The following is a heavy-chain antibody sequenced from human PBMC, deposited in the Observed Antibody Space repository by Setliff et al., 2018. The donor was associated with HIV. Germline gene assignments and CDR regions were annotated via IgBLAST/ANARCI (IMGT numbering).Heavy chain of an antibody. CDR3: ATNSDTSGYPPPPFDY. V-gene: IGHV4-39*01. Sequence: SETLSLTCTVSGGSIGIRSYFWGWIRQPPGKGLEWIGSVSYSGSTYYNPSLKSRVTISVDTSKNQFSLKLSSVTAADTAVYYCATNSDTSGYPPPPFDYWGQGTLVTVSS. CDR2: VSYSGST. J-gene: IGHJ4*02. D-gene: IGHD3-22*01. CDR1: GGSIGIRSYF.